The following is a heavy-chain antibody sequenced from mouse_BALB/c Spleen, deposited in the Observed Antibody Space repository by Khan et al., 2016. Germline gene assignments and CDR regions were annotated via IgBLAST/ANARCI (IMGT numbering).Heavy chain of an antibody. CDR1: GYTFTDYY. Sequence: QVQLQQSGTELPRPGASVKLSCKASGYTFTDYYVNWVKQRTGQGLEWIGEIFPGSGSTYYNEKFKGKATLTADTSSSTAYMQLSSLTSEDSAVYCCARSYYGYFAMDYWGHGTSVTVSS. CDR2: IFPGSGST. D-gene: IGHD1-2*01. V-gene: IGHV1-77*01. CDR3: ARSYYGYFAMDY. J-gene: IGHJ4*01.